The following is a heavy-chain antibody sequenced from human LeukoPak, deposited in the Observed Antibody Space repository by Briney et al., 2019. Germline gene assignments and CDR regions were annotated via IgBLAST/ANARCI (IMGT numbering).Heavy chain of an antibody. CDR2: INIDGSST. CDR3: VRGEMRGIYRDVFDY. D-gene: IGHD5-24*01. CDR1: GFTLSSYW. V-gene: IGHV3-74*01. J-gene: IGHJ4*02. Sequence: PGGSLRLSCAASGFTLSSYWMHWVRQAPGKGLVWVSRINIDGSSTNYADSVKGRFTISRDNAKNTVYLEMNSLRVEDTAVYYCVRGEMRGIYRDVFDYWGQGTVVTVSS.